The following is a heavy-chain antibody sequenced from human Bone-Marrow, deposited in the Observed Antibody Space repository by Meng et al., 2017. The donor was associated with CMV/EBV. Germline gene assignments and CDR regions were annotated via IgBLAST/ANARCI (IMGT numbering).Heavy chain of an antibody. V-gene: IGHV1-69*05. CDR3: AREGVEMATIAQPYFDY. J-gene: IGHJ4*02. D-gene: IGHD5-24*01. CDR1: GGTFSSYA. CDR2: IIPIFGTA. Sequence: SVKVSCKASGGTFSSYAISWVRQAPGQGLEWMGGIIPIFGTANYAQKFQGRVTITTDESTSTAYMELSSLRSEDTAVYYCAREGVEMATIAQPYFDYWGQGTRVTVSS.